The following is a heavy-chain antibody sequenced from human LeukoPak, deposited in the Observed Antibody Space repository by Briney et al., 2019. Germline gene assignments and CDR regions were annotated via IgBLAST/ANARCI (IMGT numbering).Heavy chain of an antibody. V-gene: IGHV4-61*08. CDR2: IYYSGST. CDR3: ARLATIVGITMVRGVGGMDV. Sequence: SETLSLTCTVSGGSISSGGYYWSWIRQPPGKGLEWIGYIYYSGSTNYNPSLKSRVTISVDTSKNQFSLKLSSVTAADTAVYYCARLATIVGITMVRGVGGMDVWGQGTTVTVSS. D-gene: IGHD3-10*01. J-gene: IGHJ6*02. CDR1: GGSISSGGYY.